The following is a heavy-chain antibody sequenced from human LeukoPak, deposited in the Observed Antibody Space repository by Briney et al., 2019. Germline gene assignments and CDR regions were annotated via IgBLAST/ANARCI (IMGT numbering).Heavy chain of an antibody. CDR1: GGSISSSNW. D-gene: IGHD6-13*01. CDR3: ARAGGSQQLVRLTWFDP. V-gene: IGHV4-4*02. J-gene: IGHJ5*02. Sequence: SGTXSXXXAVSGGSISSSNWWSWVRQPPGKGXEXXGEIYHSGSTNYNPSLKSRVTISVDKSKNQFSLKLSSVTAADTAVYYCARAGGSQQLVRLTWFDPWGQGTLVTVSS. CDR2: IYHSGST.